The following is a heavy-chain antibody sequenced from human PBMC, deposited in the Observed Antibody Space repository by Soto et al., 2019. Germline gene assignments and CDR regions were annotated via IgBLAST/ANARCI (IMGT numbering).Heavy chain of an antibody. J-gene: IGHJ4*02. CDR3: ATGVIWIGYFTVDS. CDR2: FIPVYRTL. CDR1: GGSFGNSA. D-gene: IGHD3-3*01. V-gene: IGHV1-69*01. Sequence: QVLLVQSGAEVKKPGSSVKISCKASGGSFGNSAINWVRQTPGQGLEWLGGFIPVYRTLNYAQKFQGRVTITADESTGTAYMTLSSLASNDTAVYYCATGVIWIGYFTVDSWGQGTRVTDSS.